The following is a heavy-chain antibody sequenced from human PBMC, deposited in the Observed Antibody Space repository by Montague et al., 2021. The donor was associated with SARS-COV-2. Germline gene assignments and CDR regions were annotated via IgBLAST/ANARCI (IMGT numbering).Heavy chain of an antibody. CDR2: TYYRSKWYN. CDR3: ARIPVGSKYYFDF. J-gene: IGHJ4*02. CDR1: GDSVSINIAT. V-gene: IGHV6-1*01. Sequence: CAISGDSVSINIATWSWIRQSPSIGLEWLVRTYYRSKWYNDYAESVKSRITIDPDTSKHQFSLHLNSVTPEDTAVYYCARIPVGSKYYFDFWGQGTLVTVSS. D-gene: IGHD2-2*01.